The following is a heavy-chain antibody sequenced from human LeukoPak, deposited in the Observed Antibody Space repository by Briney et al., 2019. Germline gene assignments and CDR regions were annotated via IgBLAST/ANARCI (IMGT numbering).Heavy chain of an antibody. CDR1: GYTFTGYY. Sequence: GASVKVSCKASGYTFTGYYMHWVRQAPGQGLEWMGRINPNSGGTNYAQKFQGRVTMTRDTSISTAYMELSRLRSDDTAVYYCARDSHIVVVVAANPYYFDYWGQGTLVTVSS. CDR3: ARDSHIVVVVAANPYYFDY. V-gene: IGHV1-2*06. J-gene: IGHJ4*02. D-gene: IGHD2-15*01. CDR2: INPNSGGT.